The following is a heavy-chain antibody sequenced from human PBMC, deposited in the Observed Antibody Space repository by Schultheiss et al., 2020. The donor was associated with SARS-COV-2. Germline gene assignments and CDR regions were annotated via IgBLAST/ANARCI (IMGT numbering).Heavy chain of an antibody. CDR2: IYHSGST. D-gene: IGHD5-18*01. CDR3: ARTYSYGFDY. CDR1: GGSISSGGYS. Sequence: SQTLSLTCTVSGGSISSGGYSWSWIRQPPGKGLEWIGYIYHSGSTNYNPSLKSRVTISVDTSKNQFSLKLSSVTAADTAVYYCARTYSYGFDYWGQGTLVTVSS. V-gene: IGHV4-30-2*01. J-gene: IGHJ4*02.